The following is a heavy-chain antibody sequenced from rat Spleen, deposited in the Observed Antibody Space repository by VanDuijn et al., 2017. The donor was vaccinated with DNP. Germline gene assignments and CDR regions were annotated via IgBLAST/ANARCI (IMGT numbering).Heavy chain of an antibody. V-gene: IGHV5-25*01. CDR2: ISPSGDDT. CDR1: GFTFSDYY. D-gene: IGHD1-7*01. CDR3: ATSSYYGYDYGFAY. Sequence: EVQLVESGGGLVQPGRSMKLSCAASGFTFSDYYMSWVRQAPTKGLEWVASISPSGDDTYYRDSVKGRFTISRDNAESTLYLEMDSLRSEDTATYYCATSSYYGYDYGFAYWGQGTLVTVSS. J-gene: IGHJ3*01.